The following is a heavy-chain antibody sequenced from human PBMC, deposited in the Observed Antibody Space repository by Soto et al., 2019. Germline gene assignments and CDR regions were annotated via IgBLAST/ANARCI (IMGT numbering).Heavy chain of an antibody. CDR3: ARSRYCSGGSCYSGYFQH. J-gene: IGHJ1*01. CDR2: IIPIFGTA. Sequence: QVQLVQSGAEVKKPGSSVKVSCKASGGTFSSYAISWVRQAPGQGLEWMGGIIPIFGTANYAQKFQGRGTITADESTSTAYRELSSLRSEDTAVYYCARSRYCSGGSCYSGYFQHWGQGTLVTVSS. V-gene: IGHV1-69*12. D-gene: IGHD2-15*01. CDR1: GGTFSSYA.